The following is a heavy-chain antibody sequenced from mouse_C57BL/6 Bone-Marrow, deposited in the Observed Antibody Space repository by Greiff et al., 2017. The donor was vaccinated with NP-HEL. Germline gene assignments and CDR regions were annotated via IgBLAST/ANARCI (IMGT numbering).Heavy chain of an antibody. CDR2: ISDGGSYT. Sequence: DVMLVESGGGLVKPGGSLKLSCAASGFTFSSYAMSWVRQTPEKRLEWVATISDGGSYTYYPDNVKGRFTISRDNAKNNLYLQMSHLKSEDTAMYYCARDLLLRRGYFDVWGTGTTVTVSS. CDR3: ARDLLLRRGYFDV. J-gene: IGHJ1*03. D-gene: IGHD1-1*01. V-gene: IGHV5-4*01. CDR1: GFTFSSYA.